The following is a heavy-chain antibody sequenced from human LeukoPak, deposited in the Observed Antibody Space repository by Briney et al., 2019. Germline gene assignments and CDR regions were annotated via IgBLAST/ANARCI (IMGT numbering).Heavy chain of an antibody. J-gene: IGHJ4*02. CDR1: GGSISSYY. Sequence: TSETLSLTCTVSGGSISSYYWSWIRQPPGKGLEWIGYIYYSGSTNYNPSLKSRVTISVDTSKNQFSLKLSSVTAADTAVYYCARENNMITFGGLVDYWGQGTLVTVSS. V-gene: IGHV4-59*01. CDR3: ARENNMITFGGLVDY. D-gene: IGHD3-16*01. CDR2: IYYSGST.